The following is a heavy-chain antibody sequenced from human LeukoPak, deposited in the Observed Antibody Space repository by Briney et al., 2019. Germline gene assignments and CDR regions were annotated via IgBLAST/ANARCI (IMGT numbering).Heavy chain of an antibody. D-gene: IGHD3-22*01. V-gene: IGHV3-21*01. CDR1: GFTFSSYS. CDR2: ISSSSSYI. Sequence: GGSLRLSCAASGFTFSSYSMNWVRQAPGKGLEWVSSISSSSSYIYYADSVKGRFTISRDNAKNSLYLQMNSLRAEDTAVYYCARDFTYYYDSSGYYYDDIMDYWGQGTLVTVSS. J-gene: IGHJ4*02. CDR3: ARDFTYYYDSSGYYYDDIMDY.